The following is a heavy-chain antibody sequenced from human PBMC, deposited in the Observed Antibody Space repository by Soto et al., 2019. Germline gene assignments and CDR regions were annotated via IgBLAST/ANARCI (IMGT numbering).Heavy chain of an antibody. D-gene: IGHD3-10*01. CDR3: ARVEGSGTSPDYGLDV. CDR2: ITFTGSP. J-gene: IGHJ6*02. V-gene: IGHV4-59*01. Sequence: PSETLSLTCTVSGGSITTYYWSWIRQPPGKGLEWIGYITFTGSPNYNPPLESRATISVDTSNNQFSLKLRSVTAADSAVYYCARVEGSGTSPDYGLDVWGQGTTVTVSS. CDR1: GGSITTYY.